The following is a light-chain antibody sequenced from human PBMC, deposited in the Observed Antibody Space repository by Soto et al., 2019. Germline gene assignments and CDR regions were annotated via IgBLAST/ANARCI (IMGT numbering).Light chain of an antibody. CDR1: SSDVGGYNY. CDR3: CSFAGSLTLSV. CDR2: DVS. J-gene: IGLJ1*01. Sequence: QSVLTQPRSVSGSPGQSVTITCTGTSSDVGGYNYVSWYQQHPDKAPKLMIYDVSQRPSGVPGRFSGSKSGNTASLTISGLQTEDVADYYCCSFAGSLTLSVFGTGTKVTVL. V-gene: IGLV2-11*01.